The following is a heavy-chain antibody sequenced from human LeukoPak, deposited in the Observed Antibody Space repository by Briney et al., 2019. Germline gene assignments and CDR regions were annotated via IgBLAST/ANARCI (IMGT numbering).Heavy chain of an antibody. Sequence: SETLSLTCAVYGGSFSGYYWSWIRQPPGKGLEWIGEINHSGSTNYNPSLKSRVTISGDTSKNKFSLTLASVTAADTAVYYCARGTQVRRSGIDYWGQGILVTVSS. V-gene: IGHV4-34*01. D-gene: IGHD1-26*01. CDR2: INHSGST. CDR1: GGSFSGYY. J-gene: IGHJ4*02. CDR3: ARGTQVRRSGIDY.